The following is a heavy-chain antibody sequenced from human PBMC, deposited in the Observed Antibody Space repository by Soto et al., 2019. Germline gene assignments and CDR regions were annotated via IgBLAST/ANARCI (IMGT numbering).Heavy chain of an antibody. CDR2: INPSGGST. Sequence: ASVKVSCKASGYTFTSCFMHWVRQAPGQGLEWMGIINPSGGSTSYAQKFQGRVTMTRDTSTSTVYMDLSSLRSEDTAVYYCARDPRGPLAAAGAGAYFYQPMDVWGQGTTVTVSS. D-gene: IGHD6-13*01. CDR1: GYTFTSCF. J-gene: IGHJ6*02. V-gene: IGHV1-46*01. CDR3: ARDPRGPLAAAGAGAYFYQPMDV.